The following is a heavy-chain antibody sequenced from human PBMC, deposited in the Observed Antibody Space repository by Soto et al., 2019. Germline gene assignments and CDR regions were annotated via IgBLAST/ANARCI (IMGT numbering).Heavy chain of an antibody. CDR2: ISYDGSNK. CDR1: GFTFSSYG. J-gene: IGHJ5*02. V-gene: IGHV3-30*03. Sequence: GGSLRLSCAASGFTFSSYGMHWVRQAPGKGLEWVAVISYDGSNKYYTDSVKGRFTISRDNSKNTLYLQMNSLRAEDTAVYYCASSYGEEERGAPWGQGTLVTVSS. D-gene: IGHD4-17*01. CDR3: ASSYGEEERGAP.